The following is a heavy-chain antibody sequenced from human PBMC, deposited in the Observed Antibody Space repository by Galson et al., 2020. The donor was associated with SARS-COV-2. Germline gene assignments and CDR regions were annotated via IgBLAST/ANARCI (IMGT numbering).Heavy chain of an antibody. J-gene: IGHJ4*02. CDR3: AHRSILLSRGYS. V-gene: IGHV2-5*02. Sequence: SGPTLVKPTQTLTLTCTFSGFSLSTSGVGVGWIRQPPGTALQWLALIYWDDDKRYSPSLKSRLTITKDTSKNQVVLTMTNMDPVDTATYYCAHRSILLSRGYSWGQGTLVTVSS. CDR2: IYWDDDK. CDR1: GFSLSTSGVG. D-gene: IGHD5-18*01.